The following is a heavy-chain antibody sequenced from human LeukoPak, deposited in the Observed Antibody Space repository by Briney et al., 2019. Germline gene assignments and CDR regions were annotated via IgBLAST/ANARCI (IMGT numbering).Heavy chain of an antibody. CDR2: ISYSGSF. Sequence: SETLSLTCTVSGDSMYTHYWSWIRRTPGKGLEWIAYISYSGSFNYNPSLKSRVTTSIDTSKNQFSLVLTSVTAADTAVYYCARFVPVRTHTNSPGFDYWGQGTLVTVSS. CDR1: GDSMYTHY. J-gene: IGHJ4*02. CDR3: ARFVPVRTHTNSPGFDY. V-gene: IGHV4-59*11. D-gene: IGHD2-21*01.